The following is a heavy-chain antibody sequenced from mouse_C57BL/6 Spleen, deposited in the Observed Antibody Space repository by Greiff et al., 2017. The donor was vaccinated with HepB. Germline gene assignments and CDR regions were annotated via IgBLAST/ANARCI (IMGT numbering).Heavy chain of an antibody. CDR3: AREGLYGSSYYFDY. J-gene: IGHJ2*01. Sequence: EVQRVESGPGLVKPSQSLSLTCSVTGYSITSGYYWNWIRQFPGNKLEWMGYISYDGSNNYNPSLKNRISITRDTSKNQFFLKLNSVTTEDTATYYCAREGLYGSSYYFDYWGQGTTLTVSS. CDR1: GYSITSGYY. CDR2: ISYDGSN. D-gene: IGHD1-1*01. V-gene: IGHV3-6*01.